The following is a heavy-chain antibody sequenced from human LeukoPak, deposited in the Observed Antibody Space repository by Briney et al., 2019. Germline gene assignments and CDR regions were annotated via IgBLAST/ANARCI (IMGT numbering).Heavy chain of an antibody. Sequence: GSLRLSCAASGFTFSSYAMSWVRQAPGEGLEWVSAIGGGGASTYHADSVNGRFTISRDNSRNTLYLQMDSLRAEDTAVYYCAKGSSASRPYYFDSWAQGTLVTVSS. CDR2: IGGGGAST. D-gene: IGHD6-6*01. CDR3: AKGSSASRPYYFDS. J-gene: IGHJ4*02. CDR1: GFTFSSYA. V-gene: IGHV3-23*01.